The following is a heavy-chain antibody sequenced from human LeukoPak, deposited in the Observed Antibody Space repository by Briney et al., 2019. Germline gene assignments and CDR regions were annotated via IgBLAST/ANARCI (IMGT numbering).Heavy chain of an antibody. Sequence: PGGSLRLSCAASGFTFDDYAMHWVRQAPGKGLEWVSGISWNSGSIGYADSVKGRFTISRDNAKNSLYLQMSSLRAEDTALYYCAKDSSRYFDWLFSGFGYWGQGTLVTVSS. J-gene: IGHJ4*02. V-gene: IGHV3-9*01. CDR3: AKDSSRYFDWLFSGFGY. CDR2: ISWNSGSI. CDR1: GFTFDDYA. D-gene: IGHD3-9*01.